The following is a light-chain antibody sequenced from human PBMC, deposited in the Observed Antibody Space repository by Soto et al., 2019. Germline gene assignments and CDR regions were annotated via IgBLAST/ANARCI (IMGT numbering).Light chain of an antibody. J-gene: IGKJ5*01. Sequence: EIVLTQSPATLSLSPGERPTLSCRASQTVTNYLAWYQQKPGQASRLLIYDASNRATGIPARFSGSGSGTDFPLTISSVAPDDFAIYYCQRRTMFGRGTRLEIK. V-gene: IGKV3-11*01. CDR2: DAS. CDR3: QRRTM. CDR1: QTVTNY.